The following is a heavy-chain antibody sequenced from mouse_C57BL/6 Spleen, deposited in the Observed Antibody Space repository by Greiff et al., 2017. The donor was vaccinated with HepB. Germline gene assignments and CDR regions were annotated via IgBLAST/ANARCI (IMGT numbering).Heavy chain of an antibody. CDR3: ARVGFTTVVAPYYFDY. J-gene: IGHJ2*01. CDR2: INPSTGGT. D-gene: IGHD1-1*01. CDR1: GYSFTGYY. V-gene: IGHV1-42*01. Sequence: VQLQQSGPELVKPGASVKISCKASGYSFTGYYMNWVKQSPEKSLEWIGEINPSTGGTTYNQTFKAKATLTVDKSSSTAYMQLKSLTYEDSAVYYCARVGFTTVVAPYYFDYWGQGTTLTVSS.